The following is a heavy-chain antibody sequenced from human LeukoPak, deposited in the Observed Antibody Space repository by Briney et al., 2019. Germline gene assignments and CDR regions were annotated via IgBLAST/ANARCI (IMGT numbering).Heavy chain of an antibody. CDR3: ARGYYYDSTTLHFDY. CDR1: GYTFTGYY. V-gene: IGHV1-2*02. CDR2: INPNSGGT. D-gene: IGHD3-22*01. J-gene: IGHJ4*02. Sequence: ASVKVSCKASGYTFTGYYMHWVRQAPGQGLDWMGWINPNSGGTNYAQKFQGRVTMTRDTAISIAYMELSRLRSDDTAVYYCARGYYYDSTTLHFDYWGQGTLVTVSS.